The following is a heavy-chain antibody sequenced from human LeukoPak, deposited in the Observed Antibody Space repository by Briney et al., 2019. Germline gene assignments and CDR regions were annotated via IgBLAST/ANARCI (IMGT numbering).Heavy chain of an antibody. D-gene: IGHD6-13*01. CDR2: IWYDGSNK. CDR3: ARPPYSSSWYGRLRY. Sequence: QTGGSLRLSCAASGYTFSSYGMHWVRQAPGKGLEWVAFIWYDGSNKLYADSVRGRFTIPRDNSKITLYLQMNSLRAEDTAVYYCARPPYSSSWYGRLRYWGQGTLVTVSS. J-gene: IGHJ4*02. V-gene: IGHV3-30*02. CDR1: GYTFSSYG.